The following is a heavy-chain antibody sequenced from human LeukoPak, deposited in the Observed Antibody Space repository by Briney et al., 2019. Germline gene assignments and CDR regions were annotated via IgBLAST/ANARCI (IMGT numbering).Heavy chain of an antibody. V-gene: IGHV4-59*01. CDR1: GGSISSYY. CDR3: ARVKVGGYYFDY. Sequence: PSETLSLTCTVSGGSISSYYWSWIRQPPGKGLEWIGYLYYSGSTNYNPSLKSRVTISVDTSKNQFSLKLSSVTAADTAVYYCARVKVGGYYFDYWGQGTLVTVSS. CDR2: LYYSGST. J-gene: IGHJ4*02. D-gene: IGHD3-16*01.